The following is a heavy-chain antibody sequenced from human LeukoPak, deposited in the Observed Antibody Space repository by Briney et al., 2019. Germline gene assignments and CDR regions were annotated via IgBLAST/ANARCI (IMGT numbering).Heavy chain of an antibody. Sequence: SETLSLTCTVSGGAISSYYWSWIRQPPGKGLEWIGYIYYSGSTNYNPSLKSRVTISVDTSKNQFSLKLSSVTAADTAVYYCARGMTTVTEDAFDIWGQGTMVTVSS. D-gene: IGHD4-17*01. J-gene: IGHJ3*02. CDR1: GGAISSYY. V-gene: IGHV4-59*01. CDR3: ARGMTTVTEDAFDI. CDR2: IYYSGST.